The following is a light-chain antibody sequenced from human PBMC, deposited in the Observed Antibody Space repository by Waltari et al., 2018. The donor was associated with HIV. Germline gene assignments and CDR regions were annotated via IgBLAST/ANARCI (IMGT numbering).Light chain of an antibody. CDR1: QSISSW. Sequence: DIQMTQSPSTLSASVGARVTITCRASQSISSWLAWYQQKPGKAPKLLIYKASNLESGVPSRFSGSGSGTEFTLTISSLQPDDFATYYCQQYNSYSTFGQGTKVEIK. J-gene: IGKJ1*01. V-gene: IGKV1-5*03. CDR3: QQYNSYST. CDR2: KAS.